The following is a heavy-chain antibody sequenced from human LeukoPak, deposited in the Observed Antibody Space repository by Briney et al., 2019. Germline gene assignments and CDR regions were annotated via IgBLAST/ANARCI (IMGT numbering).Heavy chain of an antibody. V-gene: IGHV3-48*04. Sequence: PGGSLRLSCAASGFTFSRYSMNWVRQAPGKGVEWVSYISSSSSIIYYADSGKGRFSISRDNAKNSLYLQMNSLRAEDTAGYYCAREKDDYVWGSYNWFDRWGQRTLVTVSS. CDR2: ISSSSSII. CDR3: AREKDDYVWGSYNWFDR. D-gene: IGHD3-16*01. J-gene: IGHJ5*02. CDR1: GFTFSRYS.